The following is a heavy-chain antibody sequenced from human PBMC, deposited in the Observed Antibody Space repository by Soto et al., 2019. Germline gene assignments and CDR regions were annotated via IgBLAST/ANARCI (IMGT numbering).Heavy chain of an antibody. V-gene: IGHV4-4*07. D-gene: IGHD3-22*01. CDR1: GGSISSYY. CDR3: ARESTMIVVVMYAFDI. CDR2: IYTSGST. J-gene: IGHJ3*02. Sequence: SSETRSLTWTVSGGSISSYYWSGIGQPAGKGLEWIGRIYTSGSTNYNPSLKSRVTMSVDTSKNQFSLKLSSVTAADTAVYYCARESTMIVVVMYAFDIWGQGTMVTVSS.